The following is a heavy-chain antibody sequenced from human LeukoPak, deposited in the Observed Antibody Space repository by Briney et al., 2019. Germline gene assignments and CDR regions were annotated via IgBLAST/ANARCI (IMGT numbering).Heavy chain of an antibody. V-gene: IGHV3-30*18. D-gene: IGHD3-3*01. CDR3: AKDHYWSIDY. J-gene: IGHJ4*02. CDR2: ISDDGSKG. CDR1: GFSFNSHG. Sequence: SGGSLRLPCAASGFSFNSHGMHWVRQAPDKGLEWVAVISDDGSKGYYADSVKGRFTISRENSKNVLYLQMSSLRAEDTGVYYCAKDHYWSIDYWGRGTLVTVSS.